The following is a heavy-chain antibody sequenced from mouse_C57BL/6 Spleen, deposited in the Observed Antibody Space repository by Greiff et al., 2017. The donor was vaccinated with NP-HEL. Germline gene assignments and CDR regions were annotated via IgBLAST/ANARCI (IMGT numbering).Heavy chain of an antibody. J-gene: IGHJ3*01. CDR2: ISNGGGST. V-gene: IGHV5-12*01. D-gene: IGHD2-4*01. CDR3: ARQGDYDRVFAY. CDR1: GFTFSDYY. Sequence: EVKLVESGGGLVQPGGSLKLSCAASGFTFSDYYMYWVRQTPEKRLEWVAYISNGGGSTYYPDTVKGRFTISRDNAKNTLYLQMSRLKSEDTAMYYCARQGDYDRVFAYWGQGTLVTVSA.